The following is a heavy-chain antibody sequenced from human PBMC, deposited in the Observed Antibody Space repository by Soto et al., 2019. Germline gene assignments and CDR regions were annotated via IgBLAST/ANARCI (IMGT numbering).Heavy chain of an antibody. CDR3: ASLSAPSDY. CDR1: GFTFSNYW. J-gene: IGHJ4*02. D-gene: IGHD3-3*01. Sequence: QAVGSLRLSCAASGFTFSNYWMHWVRQAPGKGLVWVSEIDSFGSTKNYADSVKGRFTISRDNAKNTLFLQMNSLRAEDTAIYYCASLSAPSDYWGQGTLVTVSS. CDR2: IDSFGSTK. V-gene: IGHV3-74*01.